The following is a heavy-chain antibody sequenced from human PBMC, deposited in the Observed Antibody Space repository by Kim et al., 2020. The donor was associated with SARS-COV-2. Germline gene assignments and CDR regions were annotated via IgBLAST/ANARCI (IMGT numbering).Heavy chain of an antibody. J-gene: IGHJ4*02. V-gene: IGHV4-31*02. D-gene: IGHD3-22*01. CDR3: ARDRVDDSSGYYPWYFDY. Sequence: KSRVTISVDTSKNQFSLKLSSVTAADTAVYYCARDRVDDSSGYYPWYFDYWGQGTLVTVSS.